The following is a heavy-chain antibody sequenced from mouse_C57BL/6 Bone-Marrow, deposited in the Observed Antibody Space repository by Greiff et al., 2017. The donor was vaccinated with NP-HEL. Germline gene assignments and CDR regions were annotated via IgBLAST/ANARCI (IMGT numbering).Heavy chain of an antibody. J-gene: IGHJ1*03. CDR3: ARGEYYYGSSYWYFDV. V-gene: IGHV1-63*01. Sequence: VKLVESGAELVRPGTSVKMSCKASGYTFTNYWIGWAKQRPGHGLEWIGDIYPGGGYTNYNEKFKGKATLTADKSSSTAYMQFSSLTSEDSAIYYCARGEYYYGSSYWYFDVWGTGTTVTVSS. CDR1: GYTFTNYW. CDR2: IYPGGGYT. D-gene: IGHD1-1*01.